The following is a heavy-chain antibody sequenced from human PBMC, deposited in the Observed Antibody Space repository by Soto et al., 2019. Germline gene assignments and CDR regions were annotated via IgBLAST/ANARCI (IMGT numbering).Heavy chain of an antibody. J-gene: IGHJ3*02. V-gene: IGHV3-13*01. CDR1: GFTFSSYD. CDR3: ARGNYDILTGFTTTPYAFDI. D-gene: IGHD3-9*01. Sequence: PGGSLRLSCAASGFTFSSYDMHWVRQDTGKGLEWVSAIGTAGDTYYPGSVKGRFTNSRENAKNSLYLQMNSLRAGDTAVYYCARGNYDILTGFTTTPYAFDIWGQGTMVTVSS. CDR2: IGTAGDT.